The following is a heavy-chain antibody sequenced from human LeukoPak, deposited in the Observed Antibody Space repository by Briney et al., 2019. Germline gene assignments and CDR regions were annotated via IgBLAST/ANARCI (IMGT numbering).Heavy chain of an antibody. J-gene: IGHJ4*02. CDR1: GFTFSDYY. Sequence: PGGSLRLSCAASGFTFSDYYMSWIRQAPGKGLEWVSYISSSGSTIYYADSVKGRFTISRDNAKNSLYLQMNSLRAEDTAVYYCARDGTPPIYDSSLDGIDYWGQGTLVTVSS. CDR3: ARDGTPPIYDSSLDGIDY. CDR2: ISSSGSTI. V-gene: IGHV3-11*04. D-gene: IGHD3-22*01.